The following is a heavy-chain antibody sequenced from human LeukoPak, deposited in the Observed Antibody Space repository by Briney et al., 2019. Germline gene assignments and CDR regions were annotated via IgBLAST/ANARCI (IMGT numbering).Heavy chain of an antibody. CDR3: ARAVDTLSPYYYYYYMDV. CDR1: GGSISSYY. D-gene: IGHD5-18*01. J-gene: IGHJ6*03. Sequence: SETLSLTCTVSGGSISSYYWSWIRQPPGKGLERIGYIYYSGSTNYNPSLKSRVTISVDTSKNQLSLKLSSVTAADTAVYYCARAVDTLSPYYYYYYMDVWGKGTTVTVSS. V-gene: IGHV4-59*01. CDR2: IYYSGST.